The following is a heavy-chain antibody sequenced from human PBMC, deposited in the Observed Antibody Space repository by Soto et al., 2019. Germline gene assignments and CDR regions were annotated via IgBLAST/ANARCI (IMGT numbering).Heavy chain of an antibody. CDR1: GGSISSGDYY. J-gene: IGHJ4*02. CDR3: ARGRLLWVVNAAPEFDY. V-gene: IGHV4-30-4*01. D-gene: IGHD2-21*01. Sequence: TSETLSLTCTVSGGSISSGDYYWSWIRQPPGKGLEWIGYIYYSGSTYYNPSLKSRVTISVDTSKNQFSLKLSSVTAADTAVYYCARGRLLWVVNAAPEFDYWGQGTLVTVSS. CDR2: IYYSGST.